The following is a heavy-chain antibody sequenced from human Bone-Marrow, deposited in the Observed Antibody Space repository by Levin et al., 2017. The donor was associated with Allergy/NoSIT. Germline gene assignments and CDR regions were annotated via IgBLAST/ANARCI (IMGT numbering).Heavy chain of an antibody. D-gene: IGHD6-6*01. CDR2: IYYSGST. CDR3: ARDQVRPSDNWFDP. V-gene: IGHV4-61*01. CDR1: GGSVSSGSYY. J-gene: IGHJ5*02. Sequence: SETLSLTCTVSGGSVSSGSYYWSWIRQPPGKGLEWIGYIYYSGSTNYNPSLKSRVTISVDTSKNQFSLKLSSVTAADTAVYYCARDQVRPSDNWFDPWGQGTLVTVSS.